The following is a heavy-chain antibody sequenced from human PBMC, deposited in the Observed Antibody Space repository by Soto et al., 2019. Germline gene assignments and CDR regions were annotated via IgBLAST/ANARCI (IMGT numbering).Heavy chain of an antibody. CDR1: GFTFSSYA. D-gene: IGHD3-22*01. J-gene: IGHJ5*02. V-gene: IGHV3-23*01. CDR2: ISGSGGST. CDR3: AKDSYYYDSSGYYGRWFDP. Sequence: PGGSLRLSCAASGFTFSSYAMSWVRQAPGKGLEWVSAISGSGGSTYYADSVKGRFTISRDNSKNTLYLQMNSLRAEDTAVYYCAKDSYYYDSSGYYGRWFDPWGQGTLVTLSS.